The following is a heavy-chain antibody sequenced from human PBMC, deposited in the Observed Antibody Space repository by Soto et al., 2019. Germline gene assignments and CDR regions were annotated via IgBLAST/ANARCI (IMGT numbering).Heavy chain of an antibody. CDR1: GGSFSGYY. Sequence: SETLSLTCAVYGGSFSGYYWSWIRQPPGKGLEWIGEINHSGSTNYNPSLKSRVTISIDTSKNQFSLKLSSVTAADTAVYYCARWKSLRGYSYGLGSPNNWFDPWGQGTLVTVSS. CDR3: ARWKSLRGYSYGLGSPNNWFDP. D-gene: IGHD5-18*01. V-gene: IGHV4-34*01. CDR2: INHSGST. J-gene: IGHJ5*02.